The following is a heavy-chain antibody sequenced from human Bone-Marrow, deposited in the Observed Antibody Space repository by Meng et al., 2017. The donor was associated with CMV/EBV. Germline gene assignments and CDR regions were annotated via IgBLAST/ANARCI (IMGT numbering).Heavy chain of an antibody. Sequence: GESQKIACKGSGYSFSSYWIGWVRQMPGKGLEWRGIIYPGDSDTRYSPSFQGQVTISADKSISTAYLHWSSLKASDPAMYYCAILGGIPAWFDPWGQGTLVTVSS. J-gene: IGHJ5*02. CDR3: AILGGIPAWFDP. CDR1: GYSFSSYW. V-gene: IGHV5-51*01. CDR2: IYPGDSDT.